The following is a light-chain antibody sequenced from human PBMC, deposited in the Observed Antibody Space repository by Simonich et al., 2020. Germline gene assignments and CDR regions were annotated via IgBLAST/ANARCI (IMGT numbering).Light chain of an antibody. J-gene: IGKJ2*01. CDR2: WAS. CDR1: QSVLYSSNNKNY. CDR3: QQYYSTPYT. V-gene: IGKV4-1*01. Sequence: DIVMTQSPDSLAVSLGERATINCKSSQSVLYSSNNKNYLAWYQQKPGKLPKLLIYWASTREYGVPDRFSGSGSGTDFTITISSLQAEDVAVYYCQQYYSTPYTFGQGTKLEIK.